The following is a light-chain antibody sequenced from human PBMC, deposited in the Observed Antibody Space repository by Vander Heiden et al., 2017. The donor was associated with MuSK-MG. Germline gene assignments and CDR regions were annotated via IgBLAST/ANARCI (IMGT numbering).Light chain of an antibody. Sequence: QSVLPQPPSVSGAPGQRVTIPCTGSRSNIGAGDDVHWYEHHPGTAPKFLVYGKRNRRSGGADRFSGSKSGTSASWAITGLQAEEEDDYYCQAYDSSLSGHWVFGGGTKLTVL. J-gene: IGLJ3*02. CDR3: QAYDSSLSGHWV. V-gene: IGLV1-40*01. CDR1: RSNIGAGDD. CDR2: GKR.